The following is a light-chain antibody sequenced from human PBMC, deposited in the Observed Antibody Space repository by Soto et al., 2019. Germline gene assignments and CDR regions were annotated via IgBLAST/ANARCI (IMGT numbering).Light chain of an antibody. Sequence: DIQLTQSPSTLSASVGDRVTITCRASQRIDRYLAWYQQKPGKAPKLLVYDASTLEGGDPSRFSGSGSVTEFSLTISSLQPDDFATYYCQQYKDDAWTFGQGTRVEIK. CDR3: QQYKDDAWT. CDR2: DAS. CDR1: QRIDRY. J-gene: IGKJ1*01. V-gene: IGKV1-5*01.